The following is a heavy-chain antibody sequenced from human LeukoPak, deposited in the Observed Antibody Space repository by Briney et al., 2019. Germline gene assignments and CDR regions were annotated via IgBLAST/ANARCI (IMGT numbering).Heavy chain of an antibody. J-gene: IGHJ6*02. CDR2: ISSSSSTI. D-gene: IGHD3-10*01. V-gene: IGHV3-48*04. CDR3: ASSFWREWFGELLNYYYGMDV. CDR1: GFTFSSYS. Sequence: GGSLRLSCAASGFTFSSYSMNWVRQAPGKGLEWVSYISSSSSTIYYADSVKGRFTISRDNAKNSLYLQMNSLRAEDTAVYYCASSFWREWFGELLNYYYGMDVWGQGTTVTVSS.